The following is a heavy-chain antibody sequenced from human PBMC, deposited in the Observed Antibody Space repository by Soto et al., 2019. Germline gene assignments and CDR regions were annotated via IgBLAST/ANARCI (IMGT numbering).Heavy chain of an antibody. D-gene: IGHD2-15*01. V-gene: IGHV4-39*01. Sequence: SETLSLTCTVSGGSISSSSYSWGWIRQPPGKGPEWIGTFYYSGSTYYNPSLNSRVTISVDTTKNQFFLKLNSVTAADTAVYYCARLQGYCIDSTCSGHFDLDVLGQGTSVT. CDR2: FYYSGST. CDR1: GGSISSSSYS. J-gene: IGHJ6*01. CDR3: ARLQGYCIDSTCSGHFDLDV.